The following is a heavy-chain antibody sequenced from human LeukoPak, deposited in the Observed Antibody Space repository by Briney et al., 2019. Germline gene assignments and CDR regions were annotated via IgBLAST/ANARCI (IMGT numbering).Heavy chain of an antibody. CDR3: ARRSIWVYYYDSSAESAFDI. J-gene: IGHJ3*02. V-gene: IGHV5-51*01. D-gene: IGHD3-22*01. Sequence: GESLKISCKGSGYSFTSYWIGWVRQMPGKGLEWMGIIYPGDSDTRYSPSFQGQVTISADKSISTAYLQWSSLKASDTAMYYCARRSIWVYYYDSSAESAFDIWGQGTMVTVSS. CDR2: IYPGDSDT. CDR1: GYSFTSYW.